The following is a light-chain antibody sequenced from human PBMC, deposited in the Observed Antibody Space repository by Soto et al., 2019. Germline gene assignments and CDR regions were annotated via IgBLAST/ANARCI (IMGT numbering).Light chain of an antibody. CDR3: QQSYSTPPWT. CDR2: ASS. Sequence: DIQITQSPSSLSSSVGDRVTIRCLSSQTIDSYLNWYQQKPGKAPKLLISASSTLHSGVPARFSGSGSGTDFTLTISSLQPEDFATYYCQQSYSTPPWTFGQGTKVDIK. V-gene: IGKV1-39*01. CDR1: QTIDSY. J-gene: IGKJ1*01.